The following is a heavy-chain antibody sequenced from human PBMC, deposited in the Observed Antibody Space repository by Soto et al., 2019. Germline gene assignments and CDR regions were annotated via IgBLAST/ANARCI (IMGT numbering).Heavy chain of an antibody. Sequence: QVQLVESGGGVVQPGRSLRLSCAASGFTFSSYGMHWVRQAPGKGLEWVAVIWYDGSNKYYADSVKGRFTISRDNSKNTLYLQMNSLRAEDTAVYYCARDYRDYGALSFDYWGQGTLVTVSS. J-gene: IGHJ4*02. CDR2: IWYDGSNK. CDR1: GFTFSSYG. D-gene: IGHD4-17*01. CDR3: ARDYRDYGALSFDY. V-gene: IGHV3-33*01.